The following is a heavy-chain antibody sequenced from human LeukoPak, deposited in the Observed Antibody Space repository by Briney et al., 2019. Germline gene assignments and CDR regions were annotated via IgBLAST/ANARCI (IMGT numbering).Heavy chain of an antibody. J-gene: IGHJ4*02. CDR3: AKDGVPATAPSDY. CDR2: ISGSGGST. V-gene: IGHV3-23*01. CDR1: GFTFSSYA. D-gene: IGHD2-2*01. Sequence: GGSLRLSCAASGFTFSSYAMGWVRQAPGKGLEWVSAISGSGGSTYYADSVKGRFTISRDNSKNTLYLQMNSLRAEDTAVCYCAKDGVPATAPSDYWGQGTLVTVSS.